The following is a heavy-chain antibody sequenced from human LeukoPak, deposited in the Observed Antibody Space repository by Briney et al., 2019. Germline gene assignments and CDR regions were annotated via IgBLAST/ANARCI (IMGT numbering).Heavy chain of an antibody. V-gene: IGHV1-2*02. J-gene: IGHJ4*02. Sequence: ASEKVSCKASGYTFTSYYMHWVRQAPGQGLTLMGWINPNTGVTNYGQKFQGRVTMTRATSINTAYMELDRLTSDDTAIYYCARSYCGGDCYWTIDYWGQGTLVTVSS. CDR2: INPNTGVT. CDR3: ARSYCGGDCYWTIDY. D-gene: IGHD2-21*02. CDR1: GYTFTSYY.